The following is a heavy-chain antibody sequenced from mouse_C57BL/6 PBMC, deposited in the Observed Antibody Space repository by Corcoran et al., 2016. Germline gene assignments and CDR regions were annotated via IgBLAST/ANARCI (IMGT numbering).Heavy chain of an antibody. J-gene: IGHJ2*01. CDR3: AREEVSSYFDY. CDR2: IYPGSGNT. Sequence: QVQLKQSGAELVRPGASVKLSCKASGYTFTDYYINWVKQRPGQGLEWIARIYPGSGNTYYNEKFKGKATLTAEKSSSTAYMQLSSLTSEDSAVYFCAREEVSSYFDYWGQGTTLTVSS. CDR1: GYTFTDYY. D-gene: IGHD2-14*01. V-gene: IGHV1-76*01.